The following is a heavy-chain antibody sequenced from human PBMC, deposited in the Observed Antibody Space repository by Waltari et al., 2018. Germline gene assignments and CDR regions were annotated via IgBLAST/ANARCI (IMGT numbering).Heavy chain of an antibody. CDR1: GFTFSSYS. CDR2: ISSSSSTI. CDR3: ARDKVYSGYDHPVGYYYMDV. J-gene: IGHJ6*03. D-gene: IGHD5-12*01. V-gene: IGHV3-48*04. Sequence: EVQLVESGGGLVQPGGSLRLSCAASGFTFSSYSMNWVRQAPGKGLEWVSYISSSSSTIYYADSVKGRFTISRDNAKNSLYLQMNSLRAEDTAVYYCARDKVYSGYDHPVGYYYMDVWGKGTTVTVSS.